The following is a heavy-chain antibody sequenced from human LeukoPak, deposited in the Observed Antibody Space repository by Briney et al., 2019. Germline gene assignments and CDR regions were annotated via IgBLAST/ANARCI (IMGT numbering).Heavy chain of an antibody. CDR3: AKVAVAANGGLDY. V-gene: IGHV3-23*01. J-gene: IGHJ4*02. D-gene: IGHD6-19*01. CDR1: GFTFSSYA. Sequence: GGSLRLSCAASGFTFSSYAMSWVRQAPGKGLEWVSAISGSGGSTYYADSVKGRFTISRDNSKNTLYLQMNSPRAEDMAVYYCAKVAVAANGGLDYWGQGTLVTVSS. CDR2: ISGSGGST.